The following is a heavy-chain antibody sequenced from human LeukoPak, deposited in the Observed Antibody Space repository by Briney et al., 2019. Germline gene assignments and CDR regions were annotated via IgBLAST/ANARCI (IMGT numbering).Heavy chain of an antibody. D-gene: IGHD1-26*01. J-gene: IGHJ6*02. CDR3: ARGVGATQEAGMDV. CDR1: GGSISSSNW. V-gene: IGHV4-4*02. Sequence: SETLSLTCAVSGGSISSSNWWSWVRQPPGKGLEWIGEIYHSGSTNFNPSLKSRVTISVDKSKNQFSLKLSSVTAADTAVYYCARGVGATQEAGMDVWGQGTTVTVSS. CDR2: IYHSGST.